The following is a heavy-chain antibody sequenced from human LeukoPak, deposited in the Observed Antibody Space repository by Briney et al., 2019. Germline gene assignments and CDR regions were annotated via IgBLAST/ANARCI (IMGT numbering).Heavy chain of an antibody. CDR3: AKQSGGSGNYYYY. J-gene: IGHJ4*02. V-gene: IGHV3-23*01. CDR2: ISGSGGST. Sequence: QPGGSLRLSCAASGFTFSNFAMTWVRQAPGKGLEWVSAISGSGGSTYYADSAKGRFTISRDNSKNTVYLQMNSLRAEDTAVYYCAKQSGGSGNYYYYWGQGTLVTVSS. CDR1: GFTFSNFA. D-gene: IGHD3-10*01.